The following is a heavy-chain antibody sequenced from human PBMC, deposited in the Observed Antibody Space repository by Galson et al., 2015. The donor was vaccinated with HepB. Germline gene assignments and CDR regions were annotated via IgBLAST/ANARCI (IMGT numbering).Heavy chain of an antibody. CDR1: GFTFNSYA. J-gene: IGHJ3*02. CDR3: ARQGAPIGAIGRDAFDI. V-gene: IGHV3-23*01. Sequence: SLRLSCAASGFTFNSYAMTWVRQAPGKGREWVSGISGSGHSTYYADSGKGRFTISRDRSKQTLYLQMNSLRADDTAVYYCARQGAPIGAIGRDAFDIWGPGTRVTVSP. D-gene: IGHD1-26*01. CDR2: ISGSGHST.